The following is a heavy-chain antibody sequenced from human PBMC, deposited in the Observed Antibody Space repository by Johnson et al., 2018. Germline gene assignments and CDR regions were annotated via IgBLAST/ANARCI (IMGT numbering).Heavy chain of an antibody. CDR2: LNPSDDST. CDR3: ERGVHHYNFGTGDSDAFDM. D-gene: IGHD7-27*01. Sequence: QVRLVESGAEVKKPGASVGVSCKASGYTFTNYHMHWVRPAPGQGLEWMGRLNPSDDSTTYAQNLQGRVALTRDTSTGTVYIELTSLTSEDTAVYYCERGVHHYNFGTGDSDAFDMWGQGTKVTVSS. V-gene: IGHV1-46*04. J-gene: IGHJ3*02. CDR1: GYTFTNYH.